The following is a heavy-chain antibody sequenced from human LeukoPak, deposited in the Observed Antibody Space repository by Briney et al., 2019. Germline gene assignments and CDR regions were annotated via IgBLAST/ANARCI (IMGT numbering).Heavy chain of an antibody. J-gene: IGHJ4*02. Sequence: ASVKVSCKASGGTFISYAISWVRQAPGQGREWMGWINPNSGGTNYAQKFQGWVTMTRDTSISTAYMELSRLRSDDTAVYYCARGTGTKGRLIYYFDYWGQGTLVTVSS. V-gene: IGHV1-2*04. CDR2: INPNSGGT. CDR3: ARGTGTKGRLIYYFDY. CDR1: GGTFISYA. D-gene: IGHD1-1*01.